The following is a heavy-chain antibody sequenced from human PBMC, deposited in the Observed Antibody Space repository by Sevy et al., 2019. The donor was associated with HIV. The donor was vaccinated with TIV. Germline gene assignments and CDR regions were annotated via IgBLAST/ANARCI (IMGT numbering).Heavy chain of an antibody. Sequence: GGSLRLSCAASGFSLNSYCMSWVRQAPGKGLEWVAKIKQDGSVKYYVDSVKGRFTISRDNARNLLYLQLNSLRAEDTAVYYWVRAIAADGSFWGQGTLVTVSS. D-gene: IGHD6-13*01. CDR1: GFSLNSYC. J-gene: IGHJ4*02. V-gene: IGHV3-7*01. CDR3: VRAIAADGSF. CDR2: IKQDGSVK.